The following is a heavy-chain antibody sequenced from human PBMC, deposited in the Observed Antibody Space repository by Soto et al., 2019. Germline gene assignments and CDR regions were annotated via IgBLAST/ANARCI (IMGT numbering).Heavy chain of an antibody. CDR1: GFTFNNAW. CDR2: IKSKTSGGTT. Sequence: PGGSLRLSCVASGFTFNNAWMNWVRQAPGKGLEWVGRIKSKTSGGTTDYTAPVKGRFTISRDDSRNTLYLQMNSLKTEDTAVYYCTTGDFDLEMATIGYFDYWGQGTLVTVS. J-gene: IGHJ4*02. V-gene: IGHV3-15*07. CDR3: TTGDFDLEMATIGYFDY. D-gene: IGHD5-12*01.